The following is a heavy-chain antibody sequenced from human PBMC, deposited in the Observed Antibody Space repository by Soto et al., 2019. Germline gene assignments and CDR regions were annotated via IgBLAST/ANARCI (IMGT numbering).Heavy chain of an antibody. J-gene: IGHJ3*01. D-gene: IGHD1-26*01. CDR1: GFTFGDYA. CDR2: IKSKTYGGTT. Sequence: GGSLRLSCTASGFTFGDYAMSWIRQAPGKGLEWVSFIKSKTYGGTTEYAASVSGRFTISRDDSKSIAYLQMNSLNTEDTAVDYCCRAFGEVGFTPFWGRGTVVTVSS. V-gene: IGHV3-49*03. CDR3: CRAFGEVGFTPF.